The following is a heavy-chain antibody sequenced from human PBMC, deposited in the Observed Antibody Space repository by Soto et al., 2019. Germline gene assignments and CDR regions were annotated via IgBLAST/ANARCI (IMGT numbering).Heavy chain of an antibody. V-gene: IGHV3-48*03. Sequence: GGSLRLSCAVSGFTFSSYEMNWVRQAPRKGLEWVSYISSSGSVIYYADSVKGRFTISRDSAKNSLYLQMNSLRAEDTAVYYCARGGDYGGDSDYFDYWGQGTLVTVSS. CDR1: GFTFSSYE. J-gene: IGHJ4*02. CDR2: ISSSGSVI. D-gene: IGHD2-21*02. CDR3: ARGGDYGGDSDYFDY.